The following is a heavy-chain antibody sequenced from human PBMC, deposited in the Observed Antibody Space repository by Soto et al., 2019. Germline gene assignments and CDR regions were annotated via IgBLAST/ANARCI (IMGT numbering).Heavy chain of an antibody. J-gene: IGHJ4*02. CDR1: GFTFSSYA. CDR3: VSQTGVSKIALDY. Sequence: PGGSLRLSCSASGFTFSSYAMHWVRQAPGKGLEYVSAISSNGGSTYYADSVKGRFTISRGNSKNTLYLQMSSLRAEDTAVYYCVSQTGVSKIALDYWGQGTLVTVSS. D-gene: IGHD2-21*01. CDR2: ISSNGGST. V-gene: IGHV3-64D*06.